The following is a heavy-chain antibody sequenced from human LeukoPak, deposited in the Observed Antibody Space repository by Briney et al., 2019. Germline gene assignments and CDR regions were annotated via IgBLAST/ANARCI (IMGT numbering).Heavy chain of an antibody. CDR2: MSSSGIR. CDR3: AKGAGPPWFDH. CDR1: NGSISSDTYF. D-gene: IGHD6-19*01. V-gene: IGHV4-61*02. J-gene: IGHJ5*02. Sequence: SETLSLTCTVSNGSISSDTYFWRWIRQPAGKGLERIGRMSSSGIRTQSPSLKSRVTISIDTSRNQFSMNLNSVTAADTAVYYCAKGAGPPWFDHWGQGTLVTVSS.